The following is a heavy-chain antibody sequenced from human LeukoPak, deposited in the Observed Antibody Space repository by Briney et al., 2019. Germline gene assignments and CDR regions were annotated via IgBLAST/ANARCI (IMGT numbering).Heavy chain of an antibody. J-gene: IGHJ5*02. D-gene: IGHD1-26*01. CDR1: GVSISSYY. V-gene: IGHV4-59*01. CDR2: IYYSGST. CDR3: ARADSGSYDR. Sequence: SETLSLTCTVSGVSISSYYWSWIRQPPGKGLEWIGYIYYSGSTNYSPSFKSQVTISVDTSKNQFSLKLSSVTAADTAVYYCARADSGSYDRWGQGTLVTVSS.